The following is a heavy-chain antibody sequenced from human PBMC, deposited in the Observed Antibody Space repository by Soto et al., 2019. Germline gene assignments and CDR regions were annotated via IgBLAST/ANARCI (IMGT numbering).Heavy chain of an antibody. CDR2: INHSGST. J-gene: IGHJ6*03. V-gene: IGHV4-34*01. CDR1: GGPFSGYY. Sequence: SETLSLTCAVYGGPFSGYYWSWIRQPPGKGLEWIGEINHSGSTNYNPSLKSRVTISVDTSKNQFSLKLSSVTAADTAVYYCARGNLVVPAAYYYYYYYMDVWGKGTTVTVSS. CDR3: ARGNLVVPAAYYYYYYYMDV. D-gene: IGHD2-2*01.